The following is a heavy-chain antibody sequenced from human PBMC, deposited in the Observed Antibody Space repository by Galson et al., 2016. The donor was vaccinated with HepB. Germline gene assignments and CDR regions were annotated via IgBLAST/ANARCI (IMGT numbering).Heavy chain of an antibody. Sequence: CAISGDSVSSNSAAWNWIRQSPSRGLEWLGRTYYNSKWYNDYAASVKSRITINPDTSKNQFSLQLNSVTPEDTPVYYCARLYWGLRAFDIWGQGTMVTVSS. D-gene: IGHD2-8*02. V-gene: IGHV6-1*01. CDR1: GDSVSSNSAA. J-gene: IGHJ3*02. CDR2: TYYNSKWYN. CDR3: ARLYWGLRAFDI.